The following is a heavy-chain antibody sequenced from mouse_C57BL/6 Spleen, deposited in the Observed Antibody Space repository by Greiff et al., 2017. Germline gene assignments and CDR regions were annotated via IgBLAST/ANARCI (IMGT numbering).Heavy chain of an antibody. D-gene: IGHD2-12*01. Sequence: VQLKQSGPGLAKPSQTLSLTCSVTGYSITSDYWNWIRKFPGNKLEYMGYISYSGSTYYNPSLKSRISITRDKSKNHDYLQLNSVTTEDTATYYCARADSFHRYFAVWGTGTTVTVFS. CDR2: ISYSGST. V-gene: IGHV3-8*01. J-gene: IGHJ1*03. CDR3: ARADSFHRYFAV. CDR1: GYSITSDY.